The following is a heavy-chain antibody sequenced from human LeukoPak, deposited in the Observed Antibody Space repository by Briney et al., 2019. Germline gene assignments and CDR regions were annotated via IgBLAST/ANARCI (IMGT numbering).Heavy chain of an antibody. CDR1: GGSISSGGYY. D-gene: IGHD1-26*01. CDR2: IYYSGRT. CDR3: ARGDGYGGSYGSDY. J-gene: IGHJ4*02. Sequence: SETLSLTCTVSGGSISSGGYYWSWIRQHPGKGLEWIGYIYYSGRTHYNPSLKSRVTISVDTSKNQFSLKLSSVTAADTAVYYCARGDGYGGSYGSDYWGQGTLVTVSS. V-gene: IGHV4-31*03.